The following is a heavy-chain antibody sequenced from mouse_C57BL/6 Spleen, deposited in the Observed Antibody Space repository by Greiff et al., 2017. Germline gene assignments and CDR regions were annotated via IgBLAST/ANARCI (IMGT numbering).Heavy chain of an antibody. J-gene: IGHJ4*01. Sequence: EVMLVESGGGLVKPGGSLKLSCAASGFTFSDYGMHWVRQAPEKGLEWVAYISSGSSTIYYADTVKGRFTISRDNAKNTLFLQMTSLRSEDTAMYYCARAYDGYYVVDAMDYWGQGTSVTVSS. D-gene: IGHD2-3*01. CDR2: ISSGSSTI. V-gene: IGHV5-17*01. CDR3: ARAYDGYYVVDAMDY. CDR1: GFTFSDYG.